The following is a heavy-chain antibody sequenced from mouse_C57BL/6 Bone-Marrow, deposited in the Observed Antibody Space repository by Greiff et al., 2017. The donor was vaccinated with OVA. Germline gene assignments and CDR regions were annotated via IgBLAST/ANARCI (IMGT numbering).Heavy chain of an antibody. Sequence: VQLQQSGPGLVQPSQRLSITCTVSGFSLTSYGVHWVRQSPGKGLEWLGVIWSGGSTDYNAAFISRLSISKDNSKSQVFFKMNSLQADDTAIYYCARGDGPWFAYWGQGTLVTVSA. D-gene: IGHD2-3*01. V-gene: IGHV2-2*01. CDR2: IWSGGST. J-gene: IGHJ3*01. CDR3: ARGDGPWFAY. CDR1: GFSLTSYG.